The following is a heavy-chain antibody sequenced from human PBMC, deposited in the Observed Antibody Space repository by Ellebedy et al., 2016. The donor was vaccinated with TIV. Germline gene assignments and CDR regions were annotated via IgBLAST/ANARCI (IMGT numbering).Heavy chain of an antibody. CDR3: ARGPMWLVREGVDY. D-gene: IGHD6-19*01. CDR1: GFTFSSYW. V-gene: IGHV3-7*03. CDR2: IKQDEGEK. Sequence: GESLKISCAASGFTFSSYWMSWVRQAPGKGLEWVANIKQDEGEKYYVDSVKGRFTISRDNAKSSLYLQMNSLRAEDTAVDYCARGPMWLVREGVDYWGQGALVTVSS. J-gene: IGHJ4*02.